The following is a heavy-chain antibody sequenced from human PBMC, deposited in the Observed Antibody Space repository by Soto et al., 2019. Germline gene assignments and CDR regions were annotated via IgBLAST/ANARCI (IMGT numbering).Heavy chain of an antibody. V-gene: IGHV3-23*01. CDR1: GFIFTNYA. J-gene: IGHJ3*01. CDR3: VREGRGSFDF. CDR2: IGGRGNSA. Sequence: GASLRLSCSASGFIFTNYAMKCVRQAPGKGLEWVSVIGGRGNSAYYADSVQGRFTMSRDNSKNTLSLHMISLTADDTPIYYCVREGRGSFDFWGRGTMVTVSS. D-gene: IGHD5-12*01.